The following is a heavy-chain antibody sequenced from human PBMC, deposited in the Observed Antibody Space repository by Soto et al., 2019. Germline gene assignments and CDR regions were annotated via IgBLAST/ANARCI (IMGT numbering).Heavy chain of an antibody. J-gene: IGHJ6*02. V-gene: IGHV1-69*01. CDR1: GGTFSSYA. Sequence: QVQLVQSGAEVKKPGSSVKVSCKAPGGTFSSYAISWVRQAPGQGLEWMGGVIPIFGTANYAQKFQGRVTITADESPSTGSMELSSLRSEDTAVYYCARSQGGSSSLDIYYYYYYGMDVWGQGTTVTVSS. D-gene: IGHD2-15*01. CDR2: VIPIFGTA. CDR3: ARSQGGSSSLDIYYYYYYGMDV.